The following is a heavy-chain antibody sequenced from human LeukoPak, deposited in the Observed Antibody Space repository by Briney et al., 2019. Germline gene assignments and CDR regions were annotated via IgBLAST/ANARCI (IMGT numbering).Heavy chain of an antibody. V-gene: IGHV3-23*01. CDR2: ISDSGGST. D-gene: IGHD1-1*01. Sequence: GGSLRLSCAASGFTFSSYAMSWVRQAPGQGLEWVSAISDSGGSTYYADSVKGRFTISRDNSKNTLYLQLNSPRAEDTAVYYCAKETTWDDNWGQGTLVTVSS. CDR1: GFTFSSYA. J-gene: IGHJ4*02. CDR3: AKETTWDDN.